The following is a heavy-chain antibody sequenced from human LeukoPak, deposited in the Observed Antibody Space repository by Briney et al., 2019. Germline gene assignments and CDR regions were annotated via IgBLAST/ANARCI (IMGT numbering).Heavy chain of an antibody. CDR1: GFTFSSYV. V-gene: IGHV3-53*01. CDR3: ARSYSSSLDP. CDR2: IYSGGST. J-gene: IGHJ5*02. D-gene: IGHD6-6*01. Sequence: GGSLRLSCAASGFTFSSYVMSWVRQAPGKGLEWVSVIYSGGSTYYADSVKGRFTISRDNSKNTLYLQMNSLRTEDTAVYYCARSYSSSLDPWGQGTLVTVSS.